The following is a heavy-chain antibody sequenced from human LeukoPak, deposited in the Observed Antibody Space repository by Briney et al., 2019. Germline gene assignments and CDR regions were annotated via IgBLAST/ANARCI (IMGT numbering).Heavy chain of an antibody. V-gene: IGHV3-21*04. CDR1: GFTFSSYS. J-gene: IGHJ6*02. Sequence: GGSLRLSCAASGFTFSSYSMNWVRQAPGKGLEWVSSISSSSSYIYYADSVKGRFTISRDNAKNSLYLQMNSLRAEDTAVYYCAKEAFAGPSSSWDRGMDVWGQGTTVTVSS. D-gene: IGHD6-13*01. CDR2: ISSSSSYI. CDR3: AKEAFAGPSSSWDRGMDV.